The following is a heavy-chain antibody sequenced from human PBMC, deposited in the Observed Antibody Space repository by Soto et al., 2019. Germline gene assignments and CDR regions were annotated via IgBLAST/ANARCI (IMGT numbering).Heavy chain of an antibody. Sequence: QVQLVQSGAEVKKPGSSVKVSCKASGGTFSSYAISWVRQAPGQGLEWMGGIIPIFGTANYAQKFQGRVTITADKSTSTAYMELSSLRSEDTAVYYCARDGRAVVVPADTDYGMDVWGQGTTVTVSS. J-gene: IGHJ6*02. V-gene: IGHV1-69*06. CDR1: GGTFSSYA. CDR2: IIPIFGTA. CDR3: ARDGRAVVVPADTDYGMDV. D-gene: IGHD2-2*01.